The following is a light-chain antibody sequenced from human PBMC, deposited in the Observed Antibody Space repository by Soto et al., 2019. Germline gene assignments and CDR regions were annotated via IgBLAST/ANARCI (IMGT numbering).Light chain of an antibody. V-gene: IGKV1-39*01. CDR3: QQYIKSPIT. J-gene: IGKJ5*01. CDR1: QSISSY. CDR2: AAS. Sequence: DIQMTQSPSSLSASVGDRVTITCQASQSISSYLNWYQQKPGKAPKLLIYAASSLQSGVPSRFSGSGSGTDFTLTISSLEPEDSGVYYCQQYIKSPITFGRGTRLEIK.